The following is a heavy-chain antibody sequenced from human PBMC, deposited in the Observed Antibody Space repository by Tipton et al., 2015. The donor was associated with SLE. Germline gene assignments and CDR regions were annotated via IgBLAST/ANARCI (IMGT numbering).Heavy chain of an antibody. CDR2: IFTTGSA. V-gene: IGHV4-4*07. CDR1: GGSISFDY. Sequence: SLTCTVSGGSISFDYWNWIRQPAGKGLEWIGRIFTTGSANYNPSLKSRVTMSVDPSKNELSLKLSSVTAADTAVYYCAKDRKLTTFDYYYGLDVWGPGTTVTVSS. CDR3: AKDRKLTTFDYYYGLDV. D-gene: IGHD4-11*01. J-gene: IGHJ6*02.